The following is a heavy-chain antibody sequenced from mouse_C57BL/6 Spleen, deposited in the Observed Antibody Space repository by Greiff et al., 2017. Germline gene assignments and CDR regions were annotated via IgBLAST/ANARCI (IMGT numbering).Heavy chain of an antibody. V-gene: IGHV5-4*01. D-gene: IGHD2-2*01. CDR3: ARVSAMVTGGFDY. Sequence: EVQVVESGGGLVKPGGSLKLSCAASGFTFSSYAMSWVRQTPEKRLEWVATISDGGSYTYYPNKVKGRFTISRDNAKNNLYLQMSHLKSEDTAKYYGARVSAMVTGGFDYWGQGTTLTVSS. CDR1: GFTFSSYA. J-gene: IGHJ2*01. CDR2: ISDGGSYT.